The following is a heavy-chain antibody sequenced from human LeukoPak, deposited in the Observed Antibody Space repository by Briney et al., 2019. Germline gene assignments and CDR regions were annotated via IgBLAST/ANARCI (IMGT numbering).Heavy chain of an antibody. J-gene: IGHJ4*02. CDR3: ARDEGGGLIKKAFDY. D-gene: IGHD2-8*01. CDR1: GYTFTGYY. Sequence: ASVEVSCKASGYTFTGYYMHWVRQAPGQGLEWMGRINPNSGGTNYAQKFQGRVTMTRDTSISTAYMELSRLRSDDTAVYYCARDEGGGLIKKAFDYWGQGTLVTVSS. V-gene: IGHV1-2*06. CDR2: INPNSGGT.